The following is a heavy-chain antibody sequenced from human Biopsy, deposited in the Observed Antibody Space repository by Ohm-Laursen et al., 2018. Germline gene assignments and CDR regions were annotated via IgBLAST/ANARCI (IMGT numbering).Heavy chain of an antibody. J-gene: IGHJ4*02. CDR1: GFTFSSYG. CDR2: ICYDGSNP. Sequence: SLRLSCAASGFTFSSYGMHWVRQAPGKGLEWVAAICYDGSNPTSADSVKGRFTISRDNSKNTLYLQMNSLRGEDTAVYYCAKCMTGGSNYYFHHCGQGTLVTVSS. CDR3: AKCMTGGSNYYFHH. V-gene: IGHV3-33*06. D-gene: IGHD2-8*01.